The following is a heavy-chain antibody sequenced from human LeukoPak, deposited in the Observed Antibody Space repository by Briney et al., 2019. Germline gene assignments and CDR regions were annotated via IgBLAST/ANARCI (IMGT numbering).Heavy chain of an antibody. V-gene: IGHV4-59*01. J-gene: IGHJ4*02. Sequence: SETLSLTCTVSGGSISSYYWSWIRQPPGKGLEWIGYIYYSGSTNYNPSLKSRVTISVDTSKNQFSLKLSSVTAADTAVYYCARYGITIVRGGKYYFDSWGQGTLVTVSS. CDR2: IYYSGST. D-gene: IGHD3-10*01. CDR1: GGSISSYY. CDR3: ARYGITIVRGGKYYFDS.